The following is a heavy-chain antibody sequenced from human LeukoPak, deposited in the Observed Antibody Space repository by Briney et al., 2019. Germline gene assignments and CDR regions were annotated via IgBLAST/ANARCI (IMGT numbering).Heavy chain of an antibody. D-gene: IGHD2-2*02. CDR3: ARDRCSSTSCYNTPNWFDP. CDR2: INWNGGST. Sequence: PGGSLRLSCAASGFTFDDYGMSWVRQAPGKGLEWVSGINWNGGSTGYADSVKGRFTISRDNAKNSLYLEMNSLRAEDTALYHCARDRCSSTSCYNTPNWFDPWGQGTLVTVSS. V-gene: IGHV3-20*01. J-gene: IGHJ5*02. CDR1: GFTFDDYG.